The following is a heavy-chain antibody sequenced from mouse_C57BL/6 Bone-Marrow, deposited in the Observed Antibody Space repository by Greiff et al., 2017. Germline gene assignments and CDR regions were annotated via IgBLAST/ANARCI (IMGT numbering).Heavy chain of an antibody. D-gene: IGHD2-4*01. CDR3: ARGDDYDPWFAY. Sequence: VQLQQPGAELVKPGASVKLSCKASGYTFTSYWMHWVKQRPGQGLEWIGMIHPNSGSTNYNEKFKSKATLTVAKSSSTAYMQLSSLTSEDSAVYYCARGDDYDPWFAYWGQGTLVTVSA. CDR2: IHPNSGST. J-gene: IGHJ3*01. V-gene: IGHV1-64*01. CDR1: GYTFTSYW.